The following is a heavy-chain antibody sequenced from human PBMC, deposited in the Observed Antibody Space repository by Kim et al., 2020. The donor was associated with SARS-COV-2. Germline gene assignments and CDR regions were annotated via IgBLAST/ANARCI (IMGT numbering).Heavy chain of an antibody. CDR3: ASRLWFGELLTYYYGMDV. J-gene: IGHJ6*02. D-gene: IGHD3-10*01. Sequence: KSRVTISVDTSKNQFSLKLSSVTAADTAVYYCASRLWFGELLTYYYGMDVWGQGTTVTVSS. V-gene: IGHV4-34*01.